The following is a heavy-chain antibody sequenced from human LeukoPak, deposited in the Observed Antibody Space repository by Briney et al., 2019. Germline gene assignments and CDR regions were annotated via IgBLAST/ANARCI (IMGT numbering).Heavy chain of an antibody. Sequence: GGSLRLSCAASGFTFSSYWMSWVRQAPGKGLEWVANIKQDGSEKYYVDSVKGRFTISRDNAKNSLYLQMNSLRAEDTAVYYCARLPKNDFWSGYGLYYFDYWGQGTLVTVSS. D-gene: IGHD3-3*01. V-gene: IGHV3-7*01. CDR2: IKQDGSEK. CDR1: GFTFSSYW. CDR3: ARLPKNDFWSGYGLYYFDY. J-gene: IGHJ4*02.